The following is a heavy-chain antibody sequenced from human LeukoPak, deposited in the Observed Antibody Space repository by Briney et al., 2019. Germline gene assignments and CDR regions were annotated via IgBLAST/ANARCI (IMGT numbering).Heavy chain of an antibody. J-gene: IGHJ4*02. CDR1: GFSFSSYW. Sequence: GGSLRLSCAASGFSFSSYWMSWVRQAPGKGLEWVAYINQGGSEKYYVDSVRGRFTISRDDAKNSLYLQMNSLRAEDTAMYYCAREGHSSGYSTYWGQGTLVTVSS. CDR2: INQGGSEK. CDR3: AREGHSSGYSTY. D-gene: IGHD3-22*01. V-gene: IGHV3-7*01.